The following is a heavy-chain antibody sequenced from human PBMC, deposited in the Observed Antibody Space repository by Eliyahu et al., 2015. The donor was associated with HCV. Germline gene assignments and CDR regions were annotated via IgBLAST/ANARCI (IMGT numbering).Heavy chain of an antibody. CDR3: ARGEDSRKTGY. CDR1: GGSFSGCC. CDR2: ISDDEGT. D-gene: IGHD3-22*01. Sequence: QVQLHQWGAGLLKPSETLSLTCAVYGGSFSGCCWSWIRQPPGKGLEWIGEISDDEGTNYNPSLKSRVTISLDTSKNQFSLKVKSVTAPDTAVYYCARGEDSRKTGYWGQGTLVTVSS. V-gene: IGHV4-34*01. J-gene: IGHJ4*02.